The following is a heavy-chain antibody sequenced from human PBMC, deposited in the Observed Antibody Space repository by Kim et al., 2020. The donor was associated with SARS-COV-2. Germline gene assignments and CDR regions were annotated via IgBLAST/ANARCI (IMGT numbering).Heavy chain of an antibody. V-gene: IGHV3-15*01. J-gene: IGHJ6*02. Sequence: GGSLRLSCAASGFTFTHAWMSWVRQAPGKGLEWVSRIKSKTDGGTTDYAAPVKGRFTISRDDSKNTLYLQMNSLKTEDTAVYYCTTDPIVVVPAADDYYSSGMAVWGQGTTVTVSS. D-gene: IGHD2-2*01. CDR2: IKSKTDGGTT. CDR3: TTDPIVVVPAADDYYSSGMAV. CDR1: GFTFTHAW.